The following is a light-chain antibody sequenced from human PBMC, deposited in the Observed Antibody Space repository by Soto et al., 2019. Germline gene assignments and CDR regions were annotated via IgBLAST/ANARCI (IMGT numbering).Light chain of an antibody. CDR3: QQRGNWPPGFT. CDR1: QSVTSSH. J-gene: IGKJ3*01. CDR2: GAS. V-gene: IGKV3D-20*02. Sequence: EIVLTQTPGTLSLSPGERATLSCRASQSVTSSHLAWYQQKPGQAPRLLIYGASTRATGIPDRFSGSGSGTDFTLTISSLEPEDFAVYYCQQRGNWPPGFTFGPGTKVDIK.